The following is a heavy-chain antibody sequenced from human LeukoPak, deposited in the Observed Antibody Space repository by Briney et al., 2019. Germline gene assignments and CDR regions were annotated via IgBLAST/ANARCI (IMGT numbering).Heavy chain of an antibody. V-gene: IGHV3-21*01. CDR2: ISVSGTYI. D-gene: IGHD4-17*01. CDR3: ARDRDYGTFDY. CDR1: GFTVSSYY. Sequence: GGSLRLSCAASGFTVSSYYMTWVRQAPGKGLEWVSSISVSGTYIYYSDSVKGRFTISRDNAKNSLYLEMNSPRSDDTAIYYCARDRDYGTFDYWGQGTLVTVSS. J-gene: IGHJ4*02.